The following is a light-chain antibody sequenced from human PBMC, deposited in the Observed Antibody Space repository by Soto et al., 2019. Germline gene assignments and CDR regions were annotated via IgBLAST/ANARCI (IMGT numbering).Light chain of an antibody. Sequence: QSVLTQPPSVSGAPGQRVTISCTGSSSTIGAGYEVHWYQQLPGTAPKLLIYGNNNRPSGVPDRISGSKSGTSVSLAITGLRAEDEADYYCLSYDSSLGVVFGGGTKLTVL. CDR1: SSTIGAGYE. J-gene: IGLJ3*02. CDR2: GNN. V-gene: IGLV1-40*01. CDR3: LSYDSSLGVV.